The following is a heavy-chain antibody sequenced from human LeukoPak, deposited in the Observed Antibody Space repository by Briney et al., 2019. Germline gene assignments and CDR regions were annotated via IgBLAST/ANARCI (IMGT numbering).Heavy chain of an antibody. CDR1: GFTFSNFE. D-gene: IGHD3-22*01. CDR3: ARGGRHYYDSSGYVFDY. CDR2: ISRGGTTI. V-gene: IGHV3-48*03. J-gene: IGHJ4*02. Sequence: GGSLRLSCAVSGFTFSNFEMNWVRQAPEKGLEWVSYISRGGTTIYYADSVKGRFTISRDNAKNSLYLQMNSLRAEDTAVYYCARGGRHYYDSSGYVFDYWGQGTLVTVSS.